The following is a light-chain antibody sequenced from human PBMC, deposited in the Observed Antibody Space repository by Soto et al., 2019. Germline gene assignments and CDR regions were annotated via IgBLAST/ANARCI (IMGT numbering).Light chain of an antibody. CDR1: SSDIGSYNL. Sequence: QSALTQPASVSGSPGQSITISCTGTSSDIGSYNLVSWYQHHPGKAPKLMIYEVSKRPSGVSNRFSGSKSGNTASLTISGLQAEDEADYYCCSYAGSVLFGGGTKVTVL. CDR3: CSYAGSVL. J-gene: IGLJ2*01. V-gene: IGLV2-23*02. CDR2: EVS.